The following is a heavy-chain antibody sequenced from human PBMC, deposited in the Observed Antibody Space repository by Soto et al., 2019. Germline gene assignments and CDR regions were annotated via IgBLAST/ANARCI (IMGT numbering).Heavy chain of an antibody. J-gene: IGHJ4*02. D-gene: IGHD1-20*01. V-gene: IGHV3-30-3*01. CDR2: ISYDGGNQ. CDR1: GFTFSSYP. Sequence: SLRLSCEASGFTFSSYPMHWVRRSPGNGLEWVTVISYDGGNQYYADSVKGRFTISRDNSKDTLYLQMHSLRSDDTAVYFCARGPITQTSFIDHWGQGTLVTVSS. CDR3: ARGPITQTSFIDH.